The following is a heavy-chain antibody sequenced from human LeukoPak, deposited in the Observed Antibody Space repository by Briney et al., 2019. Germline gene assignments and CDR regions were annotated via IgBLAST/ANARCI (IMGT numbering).Heavy chain of an antibody. CDR2: IIPIFGTA. D-gene: IGHD3-9*01. CDR3: ATRYYDILTGYYKEYYFDY. J-gene: IGHJ4*02. CDR1: GGTFSSYA. Sequence: ASVKVSCKASGGTFSSYAISWVRQAPGQGLEWMGGIIPIFGTANYAQKFQGRVTITADKSTSTAYMELSSLRSEDTAVYYCATRYYDILTGYYKEYYFDYWGQGTLVTVSS. V-gene: IGHV1-69*06.